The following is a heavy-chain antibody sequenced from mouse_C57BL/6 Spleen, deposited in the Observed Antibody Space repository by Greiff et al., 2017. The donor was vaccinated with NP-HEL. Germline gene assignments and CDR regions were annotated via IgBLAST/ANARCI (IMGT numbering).Heavy chain of an antibody. Sequence: EVQLVESGGGLVKPGGSLKLSCAASGFTFSSYAMSWVRQTPEKRLEWVATISDGGSYTYYPDNVKGRFTISRDNAKNNLYLQISHLKSEDTAMYYCARDPLTGDAYWGQGTLVTVSA. CDR3: ARDPLTGDAY. CDR1: GFTFSSYA. CDR2: ISDGGSYT. J-gene: IGHJ3*01. D-gene: IGHD4-1*01. V-gene: IGHV5-4*01.